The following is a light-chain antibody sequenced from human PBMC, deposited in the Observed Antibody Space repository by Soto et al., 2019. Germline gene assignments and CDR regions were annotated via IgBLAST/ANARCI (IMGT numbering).Light chain of an antibody. CDR3: QTWGPGMQV. V-gene: IGLV4-69*01. J-gene: IGLJ2*01. CDR2: LNSDGSH. Sequence: QLVLTQSPSASASLGASVKLTCTLSGGHSTYAIAWHQQQPEKGPRYLMKLNSDGSHTKGDGIPDRFSGSSSGAERYLSISSLQSEDEADYYCQTWGPGMQVFGGGTKLTVL. CDR1: GGHSTYA.